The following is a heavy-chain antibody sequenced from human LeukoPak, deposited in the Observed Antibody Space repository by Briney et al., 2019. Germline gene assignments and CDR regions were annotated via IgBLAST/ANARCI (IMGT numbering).Heavy chain of an antibody. CDR2: INHSGST. V-gene: IGHV4-34*01. Sequence: SETLSLTCAVYGGSFSGYYWSWIRQPPGKGLEWIGEINHSGSTYYNPSLKSRVTISVDTSKNQFSLKLSSVTAADTAVYYCARGVLSGRITMIVVVIPMYYFDYWGQGTLVTVSS. D-gene: IGHD3-22*01. CDR3: ARGVLSGRITMIVVVIPMYYFDY. CDR1: GGSFSGYY. J-gene: IGHJ4*02.